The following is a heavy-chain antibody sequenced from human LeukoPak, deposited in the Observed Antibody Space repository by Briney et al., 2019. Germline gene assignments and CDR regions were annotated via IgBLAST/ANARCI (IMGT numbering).Heavy chain of an antibody. Sequence: RASVKVSCKASGYTFSSYDIILVPEATGPGLESMRWMNPHSGNTGYAQKFQGRVTMTRNTSISTAYMELSSLRSEDTAVYYCARSGSTYYDFWSGYVDLAKYWGQGTLVTVSS. CDR3: ARSGSTYYDFWSGYVDLAKY. V-gene: IGHV1-8*01. CDR2: MNPHSGNT. D-gene: IGHD3-3*01. CDR1: GYTFSSYD. J-gene: IGHJ4*02.